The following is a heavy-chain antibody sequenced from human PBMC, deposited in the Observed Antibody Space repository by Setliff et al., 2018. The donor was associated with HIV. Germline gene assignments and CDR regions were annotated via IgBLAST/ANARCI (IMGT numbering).Heavy chain of an antibody. Sequence: ASVKVSCKASGYTFTSYGISWVRQAPGQGLEWMGWISAYNGNTNYAQKLQGRVTMTTDTSTSTAYMELRSLRSDDTAVYYCARVPGSVVVVAAYYYFDYWGQGTLVTVS. CDR2: ISAYNGNT. V-gene: IGHV1-18*01. D-gene: IGHD2-15*01. J-gene: IGHJ4*02. CDR3: ARVPGSVVVVAAYYYFDY. CDR1: GYTFTSYG.